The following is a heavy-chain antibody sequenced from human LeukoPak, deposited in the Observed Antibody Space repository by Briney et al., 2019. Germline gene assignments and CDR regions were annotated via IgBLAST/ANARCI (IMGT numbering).Heavy chain of an antibody. D-gene: IGHD2-15*01. CDR3: AKEVVTLFDY. CDR2: SNSDGKIT. V-gene: IGHV3-74*01. CDR1: GFTLGRYW. J-gene: IGHJ4*02. Sequence: GGSLRLSCAASGFTLGRYWMHWFRQAPGTGLVWVARSNSDGKITDYADSVEGRFTISRDNSKNTLYLQMSSLRAEDTAVYYCAKEVVTLFDYWGQGTLVTVSS.